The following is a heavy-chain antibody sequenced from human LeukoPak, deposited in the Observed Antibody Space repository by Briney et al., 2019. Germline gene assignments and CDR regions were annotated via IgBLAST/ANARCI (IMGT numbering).Heavy chain of an antibody. V-gene: IGHV3-7*01. Sequence: GGSLRLSCAASGFTFSNYWMSWVRQAPGKGLEWVANIKQDESERYYVDSVKGRFTISRDNAKNSLYLQMNSLRAEDTAVYYCARDKIVGATFLDYWGQGTLVTVSS. D-gene: IGHD1-26*01. CDR3: ARDKIVGATFLDY. CDR2: IKQDESER. CDR1: GFTFSNYW. J-gene: IGHJ4*02.